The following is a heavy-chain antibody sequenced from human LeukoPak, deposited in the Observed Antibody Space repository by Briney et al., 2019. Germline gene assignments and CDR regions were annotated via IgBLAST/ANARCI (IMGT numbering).Heavy chain of an antibody. CDR3: ARTLAYCGGDCYLGFDY. D-gene: IGHD2-21*02. CDR1: GGSISSYY. J-gene: IGHJ4*02. V-gene: IGHV4-59*08. CDR2: IYYSGST. Sequence: SETLSLTCTVSGGSISSYYWSWIRQPPGKGLEWIGYIYYSGSTNYNPSLKSRVTISVDTSKNQFSLKLSSVTAADTAVYYCARTLAYCGGDCYLGFDYWGQGTLVTVSS.